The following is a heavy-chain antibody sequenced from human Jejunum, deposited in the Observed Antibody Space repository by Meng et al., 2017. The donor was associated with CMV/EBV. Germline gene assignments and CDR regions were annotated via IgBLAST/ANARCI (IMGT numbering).Heavy chain of an antibody. J-gene: IGHJ4*02. Sequence: VQLVGSGGGLTQPGVSLRLSCAVSGFIASGNHVTWVRQAPGKGLEWVGRARTKSYSYTKDYAASVKGRFTISRDDSKNSVYLQMSSLKTEDKAVYYCATDLSRIAVDAGYWGQGTLVTVSS. V-gene: IGHV3-72*01. D-gene: IGHD6-19*01. CDR2: ARTKSYSYTK. CDR1: GFIASGNH. CDR3: ATDLSRIAVDAGY.